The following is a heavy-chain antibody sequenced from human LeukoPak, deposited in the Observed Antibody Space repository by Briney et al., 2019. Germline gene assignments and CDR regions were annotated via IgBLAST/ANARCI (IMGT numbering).Heavy chain of an antibody. Sequence: PGGSLRLSCAASGFTFSDYAMHWVRQAPGKGLEWVAVVSYVGSNKYYADSVKGRFTISRDNSKNTLCLQMNSLRAEDTAVYYCAKAKLVWGVVIAYFDYWGQGTLVTVSS. CDR3: AKAKLVWGVVIAYFDY. J-gene: IGHJ4*02. CDR2: VSYVGSNK. D-gene: IGHD3-3*01. CDR1: GFTFSDYA. V-gene: IGHV3-30-3*01.